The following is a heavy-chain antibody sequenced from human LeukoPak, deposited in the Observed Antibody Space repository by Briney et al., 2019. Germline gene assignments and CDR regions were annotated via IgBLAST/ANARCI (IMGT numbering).Heavy chain of an antibody. V-gene: IGHV3-74*01. CDR2: IKNDGSGA. D-gene: IGHD2-8*01. J-gene: IGHJ4*02. CDR3: VRDGVGTYPLDY. Sequence: GGSLRLSCAASGFTFSNYWMHWVRQAPGKGLEWVSLIKNDGSGAFYADSVKGRFTISRDNAKSTVYLQMNSLSAEDTALYYCVRDGVGTYPLDYWGQATLVTVSS. CDR1: GFTFSNYW.